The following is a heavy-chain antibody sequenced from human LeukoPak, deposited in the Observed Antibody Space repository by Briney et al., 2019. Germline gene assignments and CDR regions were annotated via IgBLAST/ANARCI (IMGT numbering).Heavy chain of an antibody. CDR2: LYYNGNT. J-gene: IGHJ5*02. CDR1: GDSVSSNSAA. D-gene: IGHD1-26*01. CDR3: ARGPSWGRESWFDP. V-gene: IGHV4-59*08. Sequence: SQTLSLTCAISGDSVSSNSAAWNWIRQPPGKGLEWIGYLYYNGNTKYNPSLTSRLTTSVDTSKNQFSLKLNSVTAADTAVYYCARGPSWGRESWFDPWGQGTLVTVSS.